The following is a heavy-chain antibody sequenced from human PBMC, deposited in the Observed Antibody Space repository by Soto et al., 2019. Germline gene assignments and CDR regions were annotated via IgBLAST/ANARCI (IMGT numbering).Heavy chain of an antibody. J-gene: IGHJ4*02. V-gene: IGHV1-69*02. D-gene: IGHD2-15*01. CDR2: IIPILGIA. Sequence: QVQLVQSGAEVKKPGSSVKVSCKASGGTFSSYTISWVRQAPGQGLEWMGRIIPILGIANYAQKFQGRVTITADKSTSTDYMELSSLRSEDTAVYYCARAAPPEFYFDYWGQGTLVTVSS. CDR1: GGTFSSYT. CDR3: ARAAPPEFYFDY.